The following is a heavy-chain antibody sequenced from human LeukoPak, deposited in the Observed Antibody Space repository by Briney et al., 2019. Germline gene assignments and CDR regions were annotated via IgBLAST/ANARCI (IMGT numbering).Heavy chain of an antibody. CDR2: INHSGST. Sequence: PSGTLSLTCAVYGGSFSGYYWSWIRQPPGKGLEWIGEINHSGSTNYNPSLKSRVTISVDTSKNQFSLKLSSVTAADTAAYYCAREYNHSWGQGTMVTVSS. CDR1: GGSFSGYY. CDR3: AREYNHS. D-gene: IGHD1-1*01. J-gene: IGHJ3*01. V-gene: IGHV4-34*01.